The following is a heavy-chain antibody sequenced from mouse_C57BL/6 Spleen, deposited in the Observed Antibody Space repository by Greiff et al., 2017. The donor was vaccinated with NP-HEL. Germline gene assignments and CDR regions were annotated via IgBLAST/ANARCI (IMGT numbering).Heavy chain of an antibody. J-gene: IGHJ2*01. Sequence: VQLQQPGAELVKPGASVKMSCKASGYTFTSYWITWVKPRPGQGLEWIGDIYPGRGSTNYNETFKSKATLTVDTSSSTSYMQLSSLTSEDSAVYDCARGGRWLLRSYWGQGTTLTVSS. CDR2: IYPGRGST. D-gene: IGHD2-3*01. CDR3: ARGGRWLLRSY. CDR1: GYTFTSYW. V-gene: IGHV1-55*01.